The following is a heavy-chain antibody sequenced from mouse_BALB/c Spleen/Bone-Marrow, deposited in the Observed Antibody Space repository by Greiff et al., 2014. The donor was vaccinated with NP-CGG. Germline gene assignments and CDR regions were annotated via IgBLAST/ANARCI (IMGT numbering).Heavy chain of an antibody. V-gene: IGHV5-4*02. J-gene: IGHJ4*01. Sequence: EVKLVESGGGLVKPGGSLKLSCAASGFTFSDYYMCWIRQTPEKRLEWVATVSDGGNYTYYPDSVKGRFTISRDNAKNNLYLQMSSLKSEDTAIYYCVRSGERYGAMDYWGQGTSVTVSP. CDR2: VSDGGNYT. CDR3: VRSGERYGAMDY. CDR1: GFTFSDYY. D-gene: IGHD2-10*02.